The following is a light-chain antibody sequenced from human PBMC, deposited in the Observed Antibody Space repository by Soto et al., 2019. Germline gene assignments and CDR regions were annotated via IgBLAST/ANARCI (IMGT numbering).Light chain of an antibody. CDR3: CSYTSISTSAV. V-gene: IGLV2-14*01. CDR1: SSDIGDYTH. J-gene: IGLJ2*01. Sequence: QSVLTQPASVSGSPGQSITISCTGTSSDIGDYTHVSWYQQHPGKAPKLIIYEVSDRPSGVSNRFSGSKSGNTASLTISGLQPEDEADYYCCSYTSISTSAVFGGGPKLTVL. CDR2: EVS.